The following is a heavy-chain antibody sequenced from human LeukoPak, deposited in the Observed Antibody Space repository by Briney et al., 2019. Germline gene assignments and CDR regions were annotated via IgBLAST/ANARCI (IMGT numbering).Heavy chain of an antibody. CDR1: GFTFSSYN. Sequence: GGSLRPSCAASGFTFSSYNMNCVRQAPGKGREWVSSISSTSRSYIYYADSVKGRFTISRDNSKNSLYPQMNSLRTEDTALYYCAKGLEMATITAFLAFDIWGQRTMVTVSS. V-gene: IGHV3-21*04. J-gene: IGHJ3*02. CDR3: AKGLEMATITAFLAFDI. D-gene: IGHD5-24*01. CDR2: ISSTSRSYI.